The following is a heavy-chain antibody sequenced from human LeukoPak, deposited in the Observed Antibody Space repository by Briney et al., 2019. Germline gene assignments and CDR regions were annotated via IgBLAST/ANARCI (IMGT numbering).Heavy chain of an antibody. CDR3: ARGGGGGYYFDY. D-gene: IGHD2-15*01. Sequence: SQTLSLTCTVSGGSISSGGYYWRWIRQHPGKGLEWIEYIYYSGSTYYNPSLKSRLTISVDTSKNQFSLKLSSVTAADTAVYYCARGGGGGYYFDYWGQGTLVTVSS. CDR2: IYYSGST. CDR1: GGSISSGGYY. V-gene: IGHV4-31*03. J-gene: IGHJ4*02.